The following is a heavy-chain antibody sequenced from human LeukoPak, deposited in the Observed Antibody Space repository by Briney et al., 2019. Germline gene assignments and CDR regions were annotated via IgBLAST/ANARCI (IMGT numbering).Heavy chain of an antibody. CDR1: GFTFSSYA. J-gene: IGHJ4*02. CDR3: ANHGGNRPRYYFDY. V-gene: IGHV3-23*01. D-gene: IGHD4-23*01. CDR2: ISGSGGST. Sequence: GGSLRLSCAASGFTFSSYAMSWVRLAPGKGLEWVSAISGSGGSTYYADSVKGRFTISRDNSKNTLYLQMNSLRAEDTAVYYCANHGGNRPRYYFDYWGQGTLVTVSS.